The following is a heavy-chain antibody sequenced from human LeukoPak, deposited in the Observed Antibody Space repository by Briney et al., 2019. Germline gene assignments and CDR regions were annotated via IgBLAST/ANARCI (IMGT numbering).Heavy chain of an antibody. Sequence: SETLFLTCTVSGGSISSGGFYWSWVRQNPGNGLEWIGYIYYSGSTTSYNPSLRSRVTISLDTSKNQFSLKLRSVTAADTAVYYCARDRESSGWFGCSFDIWGQGTMVTVSS. CDR1: GGSISSGGFY. D-gene: IGHD6-19*01. CDR3: ARDRESSGWFGCSFDI. J-gene: IGHJ3*02. CDR2: IYYSGSTT. V-gene: IGHV4-31*03.